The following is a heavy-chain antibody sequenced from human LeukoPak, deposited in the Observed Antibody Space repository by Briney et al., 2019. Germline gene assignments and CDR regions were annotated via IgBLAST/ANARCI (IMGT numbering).Heavy chain of an antibody. J-gene: IGHJ2*01. CDR1: GFTFSSYG. D-gene: IGHD2-15*01. Sequence: PGGSLRLSGAASGFTFSSYGMHWVRQAPGKGLEWVAFMHYDGNIKYYADSVKGRFTISRDISKNTLYLQMSSLRAEDTAVYYCAKDACSGGTCYGGWYCDLWGRGTLVTVSS. V-gene: IGHV3-30*02. CDR2: MHYDGNIK. CDR3: AKDACSGGTCYGGWYCDL.